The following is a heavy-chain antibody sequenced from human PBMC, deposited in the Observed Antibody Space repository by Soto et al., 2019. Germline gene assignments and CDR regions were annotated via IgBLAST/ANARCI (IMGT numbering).Heavy chain of an antibody. V-gene: IGHV1-18*01. J-gene: IGHJ4*02. CDR2: VSAYTTKP. D-gene: IGHD3-10*01. CDR3: GRGPG. CDR1: GYGFSTYG. Sequence: QVHLVQSGPEVKKPGASVKVSCKASGYGFSTYGITWVRQAPGQGLEWMGWVSAYTTKPNYAQKFQGRGTMTTDTSTTTAYMDHGGLRSDDTAIYYCGRGPGWGQGTLVIVSS.